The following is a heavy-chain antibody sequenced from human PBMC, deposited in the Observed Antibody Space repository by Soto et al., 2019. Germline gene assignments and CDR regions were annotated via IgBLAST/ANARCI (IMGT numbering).Heavy chain of an antibody. CDR1: GGSISGYY. Sequence: SETLSLTCTVSGGSISGYYWSWMRQPPGQGLEWIGYIYHSGTIRYNPSLESRVTISVDTSKNQFSLKLASVTAADTAVYYCARTQMATLYFDYWGQGTLVTVSS. J-gene: IGHJ4*02. D-gene: IGHD5-12*01. CDR3: ARTQMATLYFDY. V-gene: IGHV4-59*01. CDR2: IYHSGTI.